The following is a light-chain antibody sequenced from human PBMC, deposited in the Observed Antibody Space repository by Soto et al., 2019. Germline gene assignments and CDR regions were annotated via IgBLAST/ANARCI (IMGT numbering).Light chain of an antibody. Sequence: EIVMTQSPATLSVSPGERATLSCRASQSVSSNLAWYQQKPGQAPRLLIYGASNRATGIPARFSGSGSGTEFTLTISSLQSEDFAVYYCQQYDSWPITFGQGTRLEI. CDR2: GAS. CDR1: QSVSSN. CDR3: QQYDSWPIT. J-gene: IGKJ5*01. V-gene: IGKV3D-15*01.